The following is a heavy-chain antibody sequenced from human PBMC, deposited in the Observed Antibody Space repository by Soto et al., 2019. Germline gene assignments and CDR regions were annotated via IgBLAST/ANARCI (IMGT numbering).Heavy chain of an antibody. J-gene: IGHJ4*02. D-gene: IGHD5-18*01. Sequence: EVQLVESGGGLVQPGGSLKLSCAASGFTFSDSAMHWVRQASGKGLEWVGRIRSKVNTYATAYAASVKGRFTISRDDSMNPAYLQMNSLKTEDTAVYYCTRRRDWTAMDPLDYWGQGTLVTVSS. CDR1: GFTFSDSA. V-gene: IGHV3-73*02. CDR2: IRSKVNTYAT. CDR3: TRRRDWTAMDPLDY.